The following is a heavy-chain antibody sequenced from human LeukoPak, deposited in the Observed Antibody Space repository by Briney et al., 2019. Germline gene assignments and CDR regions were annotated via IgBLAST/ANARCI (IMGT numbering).Heavy chain of an antibody. Sequence: SETLSLTCTVSGGSISSGGYYWSWIRQSPGKGLEWIGYIHYSGSTNYNPSLKGRVTISVDTSKNQFSLKLSSVTAADTAVYYCARIYYDSSGYPDSWGQGTLVTVSS. D-gene: IGHD3-22*01. V-gene: IGHV4-61*08. CDR2: IHYSGST. J-gene: IGHJ5*01. CDR3: ARIYYDSSGYPDS. CDR1: GGSISSGGYY.